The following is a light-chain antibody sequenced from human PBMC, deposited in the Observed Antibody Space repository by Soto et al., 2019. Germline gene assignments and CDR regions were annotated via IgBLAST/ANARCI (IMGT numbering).Light chain of an antibody. CDR2: AAS. Sequence: DIQMTQSPSSLSASVGDRVTIPCRASQSISSYLNWYQQKPGKAPNLLIYAASSLQSGVPSRFSGSGSGTDFTLTISSLQPEDFATYYCQQSYSTPPLTFGGGTKV. V-gene: IGKV1-39*01. J-gene: IGKJ4*01. CDR3: QQSYSTPPLT. CDR1: QSISSY.